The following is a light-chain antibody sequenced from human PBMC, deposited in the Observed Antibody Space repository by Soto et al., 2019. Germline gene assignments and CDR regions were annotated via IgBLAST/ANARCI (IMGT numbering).Light chain of an antibody. Sequence: EIVLTHSPATLSVSAGGTVTLSCRASQSIRTNVAWYQQIPGQAPRLLVYGASTRATGVPARFSGSGSGIDVTLTVISLQSEDSAFYYCKQYFNWPLNWTVGPGTKVDIK. J-gene: IGKJ3*01. CDR2: GAS. CDR3: KQYFNWPLNWT. V-gene: IGKV3-15*01. CDR1: QSIRTN.